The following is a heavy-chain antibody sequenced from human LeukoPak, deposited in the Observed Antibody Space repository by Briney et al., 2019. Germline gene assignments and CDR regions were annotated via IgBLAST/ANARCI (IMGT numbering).Heavy chain of an antibody. V-gene: IGHV3-74*01. Sequence: GGPLRLSCVASGFTLSSYWLHWVRPALGGGLVWVSRLNSVGRSTRYACSVKGPFTNSRDSTKNTLYLKMNRLRAEDTVVYYSARAYDSSGYCLYYFDYWGQGTLVTASS. CDR1: GFTLSSYW. CDR3: ARAYDSSGYCLYYFDY. D-gene: IGHD3-22*01. J-gene: IGHJ4*02. CDR2: LNSVGRST.